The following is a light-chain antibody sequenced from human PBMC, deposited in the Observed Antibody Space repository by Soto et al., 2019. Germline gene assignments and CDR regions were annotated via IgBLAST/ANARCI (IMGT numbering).Light chain of an antibody. CDR3: QQYDKLPAT. CDR2: GAS. V-gene: IGKV3-20*01. CDR1: QSVSLNY. J-gene: IGKJ3*01. Sequence: EIVLTQSPGTLSLSPGERATLSCRASQSVSLNYLAWYQQKPGQAPRLLIYGASSRATGIPDRFSGSGSGTDFTLTVSRLEPEDFAVYYCQQYDKLPATFGPGTKVDIK.